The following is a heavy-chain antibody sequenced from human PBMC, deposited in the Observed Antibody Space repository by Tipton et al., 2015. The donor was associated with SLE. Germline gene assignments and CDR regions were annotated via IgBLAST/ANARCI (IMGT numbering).Heavy chain of an antibody. Sequence: TLSLTCTVSGYSISSGYYWGWIRQPPGKGLEWIGSIYHSGSTYYNPSLKSRVTISVDTSKNQFSLKLSSVTAADTAVYYCARAIVVVPAAIPYYYYYMDVWGKGTTVTVSS. CDR3: ARAIVVVPAAIPYYYYYMDV. J-gene: IGHJ6*03. D-gene: IGHD2-2*02. V-gene: IGHV4-38-2*02. CDR2: IYHSGST. CDR1: GYSISSGYY.